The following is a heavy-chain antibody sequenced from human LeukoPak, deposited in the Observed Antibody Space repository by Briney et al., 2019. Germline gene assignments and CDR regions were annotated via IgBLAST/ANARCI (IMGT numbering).Heavy chain of an antibody. D-gene: IGHD3-9*01. V-gene: IGHV4-34*01. Sequence: SETLSLTCAVYGGSFSGYYWTWIRQPPGKGLEWIGEINHSGSTNYNPSLKSRVTISIDTSKNHSSLRLSSVTAADTAVYYCARGPTTHYNILTGYYYFDYWGQGTLVTVSS. CDR1: GGSFSGYY. CDR2: INHSGST. J-gene: IGHJ4*02. CDR3: ARGPTTHYNILTGYYYFDY.